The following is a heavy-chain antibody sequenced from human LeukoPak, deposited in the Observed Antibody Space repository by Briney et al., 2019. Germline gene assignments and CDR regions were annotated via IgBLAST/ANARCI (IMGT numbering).Heavy chain of an antibody. CDR2: ISAYNGNT. Sequence: ASVTVSCTASGYTFTSYGISWVRQAPGQGLEWMGWISAYNGNTNYAQKLQGRVTMTTDTSTSTAYMELRSLRSDDTAVYYCARDTYYYDSSGYADYWGQGTLVTVSS. V-gene: IGHV1-18*01. D-gene: IGHD3-22*01. J-gene: IGHJ4*02. CDR3: ARDTYYYDSSGYADY. CDR1: GYTFTSYG.